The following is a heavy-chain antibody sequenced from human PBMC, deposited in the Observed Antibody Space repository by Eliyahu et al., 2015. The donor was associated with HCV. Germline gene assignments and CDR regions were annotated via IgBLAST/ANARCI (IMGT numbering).Heavy chain of an antibody. CDR3: AYTLGSSGSSWYPTWFDP. V-gene: IGHV2-5*02. CDR2: IYWDDDK. Sequence: QITLKESGPTLVKPTQTLTLTCTFSGFSLSTSGVGVGWIRQPPGQALEWLALIYWDDDKRYSPSLRSRLTIAKDTSRNQVVLTMTTMDPVDTATYYCAYTLGSSGSSWYPTWFDPWGQGTLVTVSS. J-gene: IGHJ5*02. D-gene: IGHD3-10*01. CDR1: GFSLSTSGVG.